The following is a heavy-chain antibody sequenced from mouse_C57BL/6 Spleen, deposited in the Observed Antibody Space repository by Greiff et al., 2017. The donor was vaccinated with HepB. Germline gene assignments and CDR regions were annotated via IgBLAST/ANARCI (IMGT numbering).Heavy chain of an antibody. CDR3: ARNYYGSQRGFAY. J-gene: IGHJ3*01. CDR2: IDPSDSET. Sequence: QVQLQQPGAELVRPGSSVKLSCKASGYTFTSYWMHWVKQRPIQGLEWIGNIDPSDSETHYNQKFKDKATLTVDKSSSTAYMQLSSLTSEDSAVYYCARNYYGSQRGFAYWGQGTLVTVSA. CDR1: GYTFTSYW. D-gene: IGHD1-1*01. V-gene: IGHV1-52*01.